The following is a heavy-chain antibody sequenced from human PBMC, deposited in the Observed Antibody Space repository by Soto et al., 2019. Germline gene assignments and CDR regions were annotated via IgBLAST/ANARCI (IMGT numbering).Heavy chain of an antibody. Sequence: QVQLVQSVAEVKKPGSSVKVSCKASAGTFSSYAISWVRQVPGQGLEWMGGIIPIFGTANYAQKFQGRVTITADESTSTAYMQLSSLRSEDTAVYYCARRGSGWYKYNWFDPWGQGTLVTVSS. V-gene: IGHV1-69*01. CDR1: AGTFSSYA. J-gene: IGHJ5*02. D-gene: IGHD6-19*01. CDR2: IIPIFGTA. CDR3: ARRGSGWYKYNWFDP.